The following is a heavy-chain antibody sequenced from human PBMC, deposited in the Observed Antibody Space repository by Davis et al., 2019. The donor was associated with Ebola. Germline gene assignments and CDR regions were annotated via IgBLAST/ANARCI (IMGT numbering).Heavy chain of an antibody. CDR1: GFSISSYW. Sequence: GGSLRLSCAASGFSISSYWMTWVRQAPGKGLEWVSGINWNGGSTGYADSVKGRFTISRDNAKNSLYLQMNSLRAEDTAVYYCARGAHAIVAATLHWYFDLWGRGTLVTVSS. J-gene: IGHJ2*01. V-gene: IGHV3-20*04. D-gene: IGHD2-15*01. CDR3: ARGAHAIVAATLHWYFDL. CDR2: INWNGGST.